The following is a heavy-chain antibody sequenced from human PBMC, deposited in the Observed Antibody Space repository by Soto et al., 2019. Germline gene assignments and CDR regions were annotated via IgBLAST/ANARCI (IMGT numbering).Heavy chain of an antibody. CDR1: GFRFSDYS. D-gene: IGHD2-15*01. J-gene: IGHJ3*01. CDR3: AREEGYCSGGSCNGGAFDL. Sequence: EVLLVESGGGLVKPGGSPRLSCTASGFRFSDYSMLWVRQAPGKQLEWLSFIANGDNHIFYANSVRGRFTISRDNARNSVYLQMNSLTAEDTAVYYCAREEGYCSGGSCNGGAFDLWGQGKRVIVS. V-gene: IGHV3-21*01. CDR2: IANGDNHI.